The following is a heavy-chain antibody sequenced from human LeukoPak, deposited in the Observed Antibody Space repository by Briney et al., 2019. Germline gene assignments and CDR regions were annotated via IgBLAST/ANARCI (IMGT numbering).Heavy chain of an antibody. CDR2: IYHAGSA. CDR3: AREVNVPVAGSDDAFDI. CDR1: RASISSGDYF. D-gene: IGHD6-13*01. V-gene: IGHV4-30-2*01. Sequence: SGTLSLTCTVSRASISSGDYFWGWIRQPPGKGLEWIGYIYHAGSAYYNPSLKSRVTISVDRSKNQFSLKMSSVTAADTAIYYCAREVNVPVAGSDDAFDIWGQGTMVTVSS. J-gene: IGHJ3*02.